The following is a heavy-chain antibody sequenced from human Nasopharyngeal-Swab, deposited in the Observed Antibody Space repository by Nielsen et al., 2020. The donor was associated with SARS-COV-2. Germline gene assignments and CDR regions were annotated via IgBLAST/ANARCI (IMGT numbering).Heavy chain of an antibody. CDR2: IKSKTDGGTT. V-gene: IGHV3-15*01. J-gene: IGHJ4*02. CDR3: TTTQWLDRLFDY. CDR1: GFPFSNAW. D-gene: IGHD6-19*01. Sequence: GGSLRLCCAASGFPFSNAWMSWVRQAPGKGLEWVGRIKSKTDGGTTDYAAPVKGRFTISRDDSKNTLYLQMNSLKTEDTAVYYCTTTQWLDRLFDYWGQGTLVTVSS.